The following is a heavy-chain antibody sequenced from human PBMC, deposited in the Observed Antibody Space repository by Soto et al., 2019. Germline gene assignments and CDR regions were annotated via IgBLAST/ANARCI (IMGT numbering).Heavy chain of an antibody. V-gene: IGHV5-51*01. CDR1: GFNFGGSW. J-gene: IGHJ4*02. Sequence: PGESLKISCKASGFNFGGSWIGWVRQMPGKGLEWMGIIFAGDSDTRYSPSFQGQVTISADTSINTAYLQWRSLKPSDTAKYYCARGVFIGTPPDYWGQGTLVTVSS. D-gene: IGHD1-7*01. CDR2: IFAGDSDT. CDR3: ARGVFIGTPPDY.